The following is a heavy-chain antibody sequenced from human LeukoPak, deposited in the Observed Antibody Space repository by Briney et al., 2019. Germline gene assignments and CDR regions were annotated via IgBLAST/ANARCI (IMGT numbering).Heavy chain of an antibody. CDR1: GGSISSYY. D-gene: IGHD3-22*01. J-gene: IGHJ6*02. CDR2: IYYSGST. Sequence: SETLSLTCTVSGGSISSYYWSWIRQPPGKGLEWIGYIYYSGSTNYNPSLKSRVTISVDTSKNQFSLKLSSVTAADTAVYYCARYHPHYYDSSGYYVYYGMDVWGQGTTDTVSS. V-gene: IGHV4-59*01. CDR3: ARYHPHYYDSSGYYVYYGMDV.